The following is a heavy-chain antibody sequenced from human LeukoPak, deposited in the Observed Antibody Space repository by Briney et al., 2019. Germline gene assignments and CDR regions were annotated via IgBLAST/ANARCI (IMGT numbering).Heavy chain of an antibody. J-gene: IGHJ4*02. CDR2: INQDGGEK. D-gene: IGHD2-2*01. V-gene: IGHV3-7*01. CDR1: GSTFSSHW. Sequence: GWSLRLSCAASGSTFSSHWMSWVRQAPGKGLEWVAKINQDGGEKYYVDSVKGRFTISRDNAKNSLYLQMNSLRAEDTAVYHCATGRSCTTCYLPDYWGQGTLVTVSS. CDR3: ATGRSCTTCYLPDY.